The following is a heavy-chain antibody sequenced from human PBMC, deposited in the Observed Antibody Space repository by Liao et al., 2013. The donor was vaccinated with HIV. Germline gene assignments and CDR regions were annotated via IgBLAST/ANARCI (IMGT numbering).Heavy chain of an antibody. J-gene: IGHJ2*01. CDR2: INHSGRT. V-gene: IGHV4-34*01. D-gene: IGHD4-23*01. CDR1: GASFRAYY. CDR3: AREVARWPYWYFDL. Sequence: QAQLQQWGAGLVKPSQTLSLTCAVSGASFRAYYWNWIRQPPGKGLEWIGEINHSGRTNYNPSLKSRVTISVDTSKNHFSLNLSSVTAADTAVYYCAREVARWPYWYFDLWGRGTLVTVSS.